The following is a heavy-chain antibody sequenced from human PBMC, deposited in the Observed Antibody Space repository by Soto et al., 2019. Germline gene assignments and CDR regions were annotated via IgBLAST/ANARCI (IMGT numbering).Heavy chain of an antibody. Sequence: QVQLLQSGAEVKKPGASVKVSCNVSGHTLTELSMPWVRQAPGRGLEWMGGFDPEDGETIFAQKFQGRVTMTEDTSTDSTYMQLTSLRSEDTAIYYCAAGGTRWLHSPFDYWGQGTLVTIPS. D-gene: IGHD1-1*01. CDR2: FDPEDGET. CDR3: AAGGTRWLHSPFDY. CDR1: GHTLTELS. J-gene: IGHJ4*02. V-gene: IGHV1-24*01.